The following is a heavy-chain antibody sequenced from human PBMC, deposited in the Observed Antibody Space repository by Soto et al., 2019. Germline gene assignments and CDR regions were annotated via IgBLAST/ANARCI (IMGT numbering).Heavy chain of an antibody. CDR1: GGTFSSYA. CDR3: ATLGGLGYCISTSCYVDYYYGMDV. D-gene: IGHD2-2*01. Sequence: QVQLVQSGAEVKKPGSSVKVSCKASGGTFSSYAISWVRQAPGQGLEWMGGIIPIFGTATYAQKFQGRVTITADESTSTAYMELSSLRSEDTAVYYWATLGGLGYCISTSCYVDYYYGMDVWGQGTTVTVSS. V-gene: IGHV1-69*12. J-gene: IGHJ6*02. CDR2: IIPIFGTA.